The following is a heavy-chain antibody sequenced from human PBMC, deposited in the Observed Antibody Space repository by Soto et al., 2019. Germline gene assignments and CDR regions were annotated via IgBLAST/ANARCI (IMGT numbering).Heavy chain of an antibody. CDR3: ARVWHLLPDYGDYDLMPRSRYYAMDV. D-gene: IGHD4-17*01. V-gene: IGHV1-69*01. J-gene: IGHJ6*02. Sequence: QVQLVQSGAEVKKPGSSVKVSCKASGGTFSSYAINWVRQAPGQGLEWMGGIIPIFGAANYAQKFQGRVTITADDSTSTAYMELSSLRSEDTAVYYCARVWHLLPDYGDYDLMPRSRYYAMDVWGQGTTVTVSS. CDR1: GGTFSSYA. CDR2: IIPIFGAA.